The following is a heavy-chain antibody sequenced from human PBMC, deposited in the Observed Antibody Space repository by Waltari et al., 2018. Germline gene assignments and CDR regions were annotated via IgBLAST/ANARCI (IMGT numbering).Heavy chain of an antibody. V-gene: IGHV1-46*01. D-gene: IGHD3-16*01. Sequence: QVQLLQSGAEVKKPGASVKLSCKASGYTFTSNFIHWVRQAPGQGPEWMGVITPSTGGSNYAQRFQGRVTMTSDTSTSTIYMEVRSLTSQDTATYYCARSATGGTYFDYWGQGTLVTVSS. J-gene: IGHJ4*02. CDR2: ITPSTGGS. CDR3: ARSATGGTYFDY. CDR1: GYTFTSNF.